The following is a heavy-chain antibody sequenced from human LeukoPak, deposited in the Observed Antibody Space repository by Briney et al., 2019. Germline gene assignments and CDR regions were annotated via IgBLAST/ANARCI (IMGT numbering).Heavy chain of an antibody. D-gene: IGHD1-26*01. CDR1: GGTFSSFA. V-gene: IGHV1-69*13. CDR3: ARDGRAIS. J-gene: IGHJ5*02. CDR2: IIPNSGTT. Sequence: SVKVSCKTSGGTFSSFAVNWVRQAPGQGLEWMGGIIPNSGTTGYAQKLQGRVTITADVTTSTVQMELTSLKPEDTAVYYCARDGRAISWGQGTLVTVSS.